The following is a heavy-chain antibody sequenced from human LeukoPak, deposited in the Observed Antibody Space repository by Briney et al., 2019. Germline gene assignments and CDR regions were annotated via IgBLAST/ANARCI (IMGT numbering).Heavy chain of an antibody. D-gene: IGHD2-2*01. CDR3: ARVICSSTSCYLDY. Sequence: GASVKVSCKASEGTFSSYAISWVRQAPGKGLEWMGGIIPIFGTANYEQKFQGRVTITTDESTSTAYMELSSLRSEDTAVYYCARVICSSTSCYLDYWGQGTLATVSS. CDR2: IIPIFGTA. J-gene: IGHJ4*02. V-gene: IGHV1-69*05. CDR1: EGTFSSYA.